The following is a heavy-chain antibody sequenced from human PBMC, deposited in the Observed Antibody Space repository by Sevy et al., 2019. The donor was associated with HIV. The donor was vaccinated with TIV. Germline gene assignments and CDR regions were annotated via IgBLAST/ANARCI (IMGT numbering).Heavy chain of an antibody. J-gene: IGHJ4*02. CDR3: ARDTRFVTYRDHGGPFDY. CDR2: IDTRGGTM. V-gene: IGHV3-11*01. CDR1: GFTFSDYY. Sequence: GGSLRLSCTASGFTFSDYYMNWIRQTPGKGPEWISYIDTRGGTMDYADSVKGRFTISRDNAKNSLYLQLDSLRAEDTAVYYCARDTRFVTYRDHGGPFDYWGQGALVTVSS. D-gene: IGHD3-10*01.